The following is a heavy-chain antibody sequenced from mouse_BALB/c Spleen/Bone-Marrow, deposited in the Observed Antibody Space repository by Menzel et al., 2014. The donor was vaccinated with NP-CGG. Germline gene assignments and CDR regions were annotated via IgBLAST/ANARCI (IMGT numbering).Heavy chain of an antibody. CDR3: ARNKNNFNL. V-gene: IGHV5-6-5*01. Sequence: EESGGRLVTPGTPLTLTCTASGFSLSNYYMAWVRQAPGKGLEWIGVISSDGGAYYASWAKGRFTISRTSTTVDLKMTSLTTEDTATYFCARNKNNFNLWGQGTLVTVSS. D-gene: IGHD5-1-1*01. J-gene: IGHJ2*01. CDR2: ISSDGGA. CDR1: GFSLSNYY.